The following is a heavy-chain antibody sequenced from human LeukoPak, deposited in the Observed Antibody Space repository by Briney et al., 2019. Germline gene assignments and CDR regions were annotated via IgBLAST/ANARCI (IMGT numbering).Heavy chain of an antibody. D-gene: IGHD3-10*01. V-gene: IGHV4-34*01. CDR3: ATGPIGSYYYYGMDV. CDR1: GGSFSGYY. J-gene: IGHJ6*02. Sequence: SETLSLTCAVYGGSFSGYYWSWIRQPPGKGLEWIGEINHSGSTNYNPSLKSRVTISVDTSKNQFSLKLSSVTAADTAVYYCATGPIGSYYYYGMDVWGQGTTVTVSS. CDR2: INHSGST.